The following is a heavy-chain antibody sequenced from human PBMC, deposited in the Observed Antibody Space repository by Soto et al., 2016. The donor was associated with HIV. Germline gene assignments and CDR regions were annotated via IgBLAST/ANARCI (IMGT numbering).Heavy chain of an antibody. CDR1: GGTFNNYA. D-gene: IGHD3-10*01. V-gene: IGHV1-69*01. CDR3: ATPYSYASGSYQGIDF. CDR2: IIPIFGTA. J-gene: IGHJ4*02. Sequence: QVQLVRSGAEVKKPGSSVKVSCKASGGTFNNYAINWVRQAPGQGLEWMGGIIPIFGTANYAQKFQGRVTITADESMSTAYMELSNLRSEDTAVYYCATPYSYASGSYQGIDFWGQGTLVTVSS.